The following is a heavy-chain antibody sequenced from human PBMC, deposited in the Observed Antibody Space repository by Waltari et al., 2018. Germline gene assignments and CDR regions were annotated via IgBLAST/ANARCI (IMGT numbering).Heavy chain of an antibody. J-gene: IGHJ4*02. CDR3: ARGGYYYDSSGYYYQY. CDR2: INHSGST. V-gene: IGHV4-34*01. D-gene: IGHD3-22*01. Sequence: QVQLQQWGAGLLKPSETLSLTCAVYGGSFSGYYWSWIRQPPGKGLEWIGEINHSGSTNYDPALKSRSTISVNTSQDQVSPELGSVTAADTAEYYCARGGYYYDSSGYYYQYWGQGTLVTVSS. CDR1: GGSFSGYY.